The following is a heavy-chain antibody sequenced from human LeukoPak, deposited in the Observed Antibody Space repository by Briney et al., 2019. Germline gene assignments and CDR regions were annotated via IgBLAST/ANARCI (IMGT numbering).Heavy chain of an antibody. D-gene: IGHD1-14*01. CDR1: GFTFSSYA. V-gene: IGHV3-23*01. J-gene: IGHJ3*02. CDR3: AKDHRSVFHAFDI. Sequence: QPGGSLRLSCAASGFTFSSYAMGWVRQAPGKGLEWVSAISGSGGSTYYADSVKGRFTISRDNSKNTLYLQMNSLRAEDTAVYYCAKDHRSVFHAFDIWGQGTMVTVSS. CDR2: ISGSGGST.